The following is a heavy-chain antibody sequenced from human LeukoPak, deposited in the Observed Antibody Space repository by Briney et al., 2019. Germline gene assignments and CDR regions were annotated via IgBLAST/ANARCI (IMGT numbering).Heavy chain of an antibody. D-gene: IGHD1-26*01. Sequence: GGSLRLSCAASGFTFSSYSMNWVRQAPGKGPEWVSSISSSSSYIYYADSVKGRFTISRDNAKNSLYLQMNSLRAEDTAVYYCARDVGAYGYFDYWGQGTLVTVSS. V-gene: IGHV3-21*01. CDR3: ARDVGAYGYFDY. J-gene: IGHJ4*02. CDR1: GFTFSSYS. CDR2: ISSSSSYI.